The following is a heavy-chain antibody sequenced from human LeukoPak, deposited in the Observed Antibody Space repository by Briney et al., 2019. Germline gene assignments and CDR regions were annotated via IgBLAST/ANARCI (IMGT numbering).Heavy chain of an antibody. CDR3: ARDLYCGGDCYED. CDR2: IYYSGST. V-gene: IGHV4-30-4*08. CDR1: GGSISSGDYY. D-gene: IGHD2-21*01. J-gene: IGHJ4*02. Sequence: SQTLSLTCTVSGGSISSGDYYWSWIRQPPGKGLEWIGYIYYSGSTYYNPSLKSRVTISVDTSKNQFSLKLSSVTAADTAVCYCARDLYCGGDCYEDWGQGTLVTVSS.